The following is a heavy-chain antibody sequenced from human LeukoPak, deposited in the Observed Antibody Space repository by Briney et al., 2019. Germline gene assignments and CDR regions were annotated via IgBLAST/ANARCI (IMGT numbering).Heavy chain of an antibody. CDR1: GFTFSSYW. CDR2: IKQDGSEK. D-gene: IGHD6-19*01. J-gene: IGHJ6*02. Sequence: GGSLRLSCAASGFTFSSYWMSWVRQAPGKGLEWVANIKQDGSEKYYVDPVKGRFTISRDNAKNSLYLQMNSLRAEDTAVYYCARDSGGLIPMGIAVAGTHYYYGMDVWGQGTTVTVSS. V-gene: IGHV3-7*01. CDR3: ARDSGGLIPMGIAVAGTHYYYGMDV.